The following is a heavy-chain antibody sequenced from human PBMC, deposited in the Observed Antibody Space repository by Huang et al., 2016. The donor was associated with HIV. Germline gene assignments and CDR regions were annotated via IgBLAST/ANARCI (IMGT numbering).Heavy chain of an antibody. D-gene: IGHD6-13*01. V-gene: IGHV3-23*01. J-gene: IGHJ4*02. CDR3: AKADSGAAAGSLVDY. Sequence: EVQLLESGGGLVQPGGSLRLSCAASGFTFSSYAMSWVRQARGKGLVGVPRITGRGSSAYYADSVKGRFTISRDNSKNTLYLQMNSLRAEDTAIYYCAKADSGAAAGSLVDYWGQGTLVTVSS. CDR1: GFTFSSYA. CDR2: ITGRGSSA.